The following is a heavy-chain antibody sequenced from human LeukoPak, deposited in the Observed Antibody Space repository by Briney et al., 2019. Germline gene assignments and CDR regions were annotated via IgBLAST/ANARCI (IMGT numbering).Heavy chain of an antibody. CDR2: IVVGSGNT. CDR3: AAEDYYVSSGRDFDI. J-gene: IGHJ3*02. CDR1: GFTFTSSA. Sequence: SVKVSCKASGFTFTSSAMQWVRQARGQRLEWIGWIVVGSGNTNYAQKFQERVTITRDMSTSTAYMELSSLRSEDTAVYYCAAEDYYVSSGRDFDIWGQGTMVTVSS. D-gene: IGHD3-22*01. V-gene: IGHV1-58*02.